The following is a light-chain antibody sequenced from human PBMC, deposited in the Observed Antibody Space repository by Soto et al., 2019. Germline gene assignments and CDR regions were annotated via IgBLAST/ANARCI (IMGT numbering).Light chain of an antibody. J-gene: IGKJ4*01. V-gene: IGKV1-5*03. CDR2: KAS. CDR1: QSVSTW. Sequence: DSQMTQSPSTLAASVGDRVTTTCRASQSVSTWLAWYQQKPGKAPKLLIYKASILQSGVASRFSGSGSGKDFTLTISSLQPDDVATYYCQQYDRYPVTFGGGTKVEVK. CDR3: QQYDRYPVT.